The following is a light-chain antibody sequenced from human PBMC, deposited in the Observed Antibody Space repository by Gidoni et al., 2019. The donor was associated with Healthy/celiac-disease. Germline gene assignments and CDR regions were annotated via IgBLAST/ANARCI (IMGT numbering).Light chain of an antibody. CDR2: GKN. CDR3: NSRDSL. J-gene: IGLJ2*01. CDR1: SLRSYY. Sequence: SSELTQDPAVSVALGQTVRITCQGDSLRSYYASWYQQKPGQAPVLVIYGKNYRPSGIPDRFSGSSSGNTASLTITGAQAEDEADYYCNSRDSLFGGGTKLTVL. V-gene: IGLV3-19*01.